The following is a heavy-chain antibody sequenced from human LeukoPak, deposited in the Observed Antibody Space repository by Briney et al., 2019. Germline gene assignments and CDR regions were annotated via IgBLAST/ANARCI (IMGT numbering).Heavy chain of an antibody. D-gene: IGHD3-22*01. CDR1: SDSISNGNFY. J-gene: IGHJ4*02. Sequence: SQTLFLTCTVSSDSISNGNFYWSWIRQPAGKGLEWIGRIYTSGSTNFNPSLRSRVTLSVDTSKNQFSLKLSSVTAADTAVYYCARAWTYYYDSSGYYYGPLGFDYWGQGTLVTVSS. CDR3: ARAWTYYYDSSGYYYGPLGFDY. CDR2: IYTSGST. V-gene: IGHV4-61*02.